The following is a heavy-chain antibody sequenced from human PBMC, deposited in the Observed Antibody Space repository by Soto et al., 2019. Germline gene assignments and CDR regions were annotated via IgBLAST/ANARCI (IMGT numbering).Heavy chain of an antibody. CDR2: INHSGST. V-gene: IGHV4-34*01. D-gene: IGHD2-2*01. CDR1: GGSFSGYY. J-gene: IGHJ4*02. Sequence: SETLSLTCAVYGGSFSGYYWSWIRQPPGKGLEWIGEINHSGSTNYNPSLKSRVTISVDTSKNQFSLKLSSVTAADTAVYYCARGRGCEGHSSTSCYASDFDYWGQVTRVTVSS. CDR3: ARGRGCEGHSSTSCYASDFDY.